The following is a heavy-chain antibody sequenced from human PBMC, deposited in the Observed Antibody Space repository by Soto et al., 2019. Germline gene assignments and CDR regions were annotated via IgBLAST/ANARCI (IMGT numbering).Heavy chain of an antibody. V-gene: IGHV3-23*01. Sequence: GGSLRLSCAASGFTFSSYAMSWVRQAPGKGLEWVSAISGSGGSTYYADSVKGRFTISRDNSKNTLYLQMNSLRAEDTAVYYCAKPVPFHSSSPGGFDPWGQGTLVTVSS. J-gene: IGHJ5*02. CDR3: AKPVPFHSSSPGGFDP. CDR2: ISGSGGST. D-gene: IGHD6-6*01. CDR1: GFTFSSYA.